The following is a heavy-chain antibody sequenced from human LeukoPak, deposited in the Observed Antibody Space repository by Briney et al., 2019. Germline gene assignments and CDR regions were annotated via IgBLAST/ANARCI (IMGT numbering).Heavy chain of an antibody. D-gene: IGHD6-6*01. J-gene: IGHJ6*03. Sequence: SETLSLTCTVSGYSISSGYSWGWIRQPPGKGLEWIGSISHSGSTYYNPSLKRRVTISVDTSKNQFSLQLSSVTAADTAVYYCARDRQAQGVHYYYYMDVWGKGTTVTISS. V-gene: IGHV4-38-2*02. CDR3: ARDRQAQGVHYYYYMDV. CDR2: ISHSGST. CDR1: GYSISSGYS.